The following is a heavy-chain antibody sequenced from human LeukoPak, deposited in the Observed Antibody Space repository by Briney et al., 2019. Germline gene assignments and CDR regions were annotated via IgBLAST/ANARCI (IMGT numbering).Heavy chain of an antibody. D-gene: IGHD3-3*01. J-gene: IGHJ4*02. Sequence: SETLSLTCTVSGGSISSYYWSWIRQPPGKGLEWIGYIYYSGSTNYNPSLKSRVTIPVDTSKNQFSLKLSSVTAADTAVYYCASFAGSGTPRYWGQGTLVTVSS. CDR3: ASFAGSGTPRY. CDR1: GGSISSYY. V-gene: IGHV4-59*01. CDR2: IYYSGST.